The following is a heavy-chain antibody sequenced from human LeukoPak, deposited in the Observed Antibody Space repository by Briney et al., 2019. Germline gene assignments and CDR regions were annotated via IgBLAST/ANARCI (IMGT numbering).Heavy chain of an antibody. V-gene: IGHV4-34*01. CDR3: AGGGNRITMVRGVIDY. CDR1: GGSFSGYY. Sequence: PSETLSLTCAVYGGSFSGYYWSWIRQPPGKGLEWIGEINHSGSTNYNPSLKSRVTISVDTSKNQFSLKLSSVTAADTAVYYCAGGGNRITMVRGVIDYWGQGTLATVSS. D-gene: IGHD3-10*01. J-gene: IGHJ4*02. CDR2: INHSGST.